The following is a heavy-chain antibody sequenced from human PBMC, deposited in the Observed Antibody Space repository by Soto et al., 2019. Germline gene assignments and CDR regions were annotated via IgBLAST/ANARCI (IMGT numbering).Heavy chain of an antibody. CDR2: IYYSGST. CDR3: ARSFGVAEAGPFDY. D-gene: IGHD6-13*01. V-gene: IGHV4-31*03. Sequence: SEALSLTCTVSGGSISSGGYYWSWIRQHPGKGLEWIGYIYYSGSTYYNPSLKSRVTMSVDTSKNQFSLKLSSVTAADTAVYYCARSFGVAEAGPFDYWGQGTQVTVSS. CDR1: GGSISSGGYY. J-gene: IGHJ4*02.